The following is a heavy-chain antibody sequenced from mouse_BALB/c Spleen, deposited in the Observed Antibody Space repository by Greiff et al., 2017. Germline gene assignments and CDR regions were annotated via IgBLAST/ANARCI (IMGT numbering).Heavy chain of an antibody. J-gene: IGHJ3*01. V-gene: IGHV1S81*02. CDR3: ARDGNSPFAY. CDR1: GYTFTSYW. D-gene: IGHD2-1*01. CDR2: INPSSGRT. Sequence: QVQLKESGAELVKPGASVKLSCKASGYTFTSYWMHWVKQRPGQGLEWIGEINPSSGRTNYNEKFKSKATLTVDKSASTAYMQLSSLTSEDSAVYYCARDGNSPFAYWGQGTLVTVSA.